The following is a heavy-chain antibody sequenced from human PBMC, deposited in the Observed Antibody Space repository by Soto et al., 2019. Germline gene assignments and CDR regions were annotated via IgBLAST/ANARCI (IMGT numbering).Heavy chain of an antibody. J-gene: IGHJ4*02. V-gene: IGHV3-49*04. Sequence: SLRLSCTAXXFTFNDXXXXXVRQAPGKGLXWVGFIRSKAYGGKTEYAASVKGIFTNSRDDXKXIAYRQMNSLKTEDTAVYYCTAGKLYTSLDFDYWGQGTLVTVSS. CDR3: TAGKLYTSLDFDY. D-gene: IGHD2-8*01. CDR1: XFTFNDXX. CDR2: IRSKAYGGKT.